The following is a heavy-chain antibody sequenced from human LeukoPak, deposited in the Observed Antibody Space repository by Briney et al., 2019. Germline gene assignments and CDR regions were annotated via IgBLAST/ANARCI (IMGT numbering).Heavy chain of an antibody. Sequence: PGGSLRLSCAASEFTFSSYSMNWVRQAPGKGLEWVSYISSSSSTIYYADSVKGRFTISRDNAKNSLYLQMNSLRAEDTAVYYCARDSSPEGFVYWGQGTLVTVSS. D-gene: IGHD2-2*01. J-gene: IGHJ4*02. V-gene: IGHV3-48*04. CDR2: ISSSSSTI. CDR1: EFTFSSYS. CDR3: ARDSSPEGFVY.